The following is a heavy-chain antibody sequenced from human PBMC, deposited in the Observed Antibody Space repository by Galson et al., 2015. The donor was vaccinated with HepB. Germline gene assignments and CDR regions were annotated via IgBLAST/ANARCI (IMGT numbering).Heavy chain of an antibody. D-gene: IGHD3-10*01. CDR3: AKGLGYYYGSGSYWAEREDAFDI. V-gene: IGHV3-23*01. J-gene: IGHJ3*02. CDR2: ISGSGGST. Sequence: LRLSCAASGFTFGSYAMSWVRQAPGKGLEWVSAISGSGGSTYYADSVKGRFTISRDNSKNTLYLQMNSLRAEDTAVYYCAKGLGYYYGSGSYWAEREDAFDIWGQGTMVTVSS. CDR1: GFTFGSYA.